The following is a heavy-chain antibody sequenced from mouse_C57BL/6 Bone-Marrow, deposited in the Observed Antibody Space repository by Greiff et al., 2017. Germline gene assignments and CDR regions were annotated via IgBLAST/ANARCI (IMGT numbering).Heavy chain of an antibody. Sequence: QVQLQQPGAELVKPGASVKLSCKASGYTFTSYWMQWVKQRPGQGLEWIGEIDPSDSYTNYNQKFKGKATLTVDTSSSTAYMQLSSLTSEDSAVYYCSRGFYVYDEYWYFDVWGTGTTVTVSS. V-gene: IGHV1-50*01. J-gene: IGHJ1*03. CDR3: SRGFYVYDEYWYFDV. CDR2: IDPSDSYT. D-gene: IGHD2-2*01. CDR1: GYTFTSYW.